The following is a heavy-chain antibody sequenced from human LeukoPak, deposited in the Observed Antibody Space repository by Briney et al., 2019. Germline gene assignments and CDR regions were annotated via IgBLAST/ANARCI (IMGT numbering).Heavy chain of an antibody. CDR3: ATVGMVRGVRRYYYGMDV. V-gene: IGHV1-24*01. Sequence: GASVKVSCKVSGYTLTELSMHWARQAPGKGLEWMGGFDPEDGETIYAQKFQGRVTMTEDTSTDTAYMELSSLRSEDTAVYYCATVGMVRGVRRYYYGMDVWGQGTTVTVSS. CDR1: GYTLTELS. CDR2: FDPEDGET. D-gene: IGHD3-10*01. J-gene: IGHJ6*02.